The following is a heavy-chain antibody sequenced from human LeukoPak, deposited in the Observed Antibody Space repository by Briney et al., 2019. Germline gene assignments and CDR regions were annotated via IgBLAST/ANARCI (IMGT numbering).Heavy chain of an antibody. CDR2: INSDGSST. CDR3: ARDRSIEDAFDI. D-gene: IGHD3-3*02. Sequence: SGGSLRLSCAASGFTFSSYWMHWVRQAPGKGLVWVSRINSDGSSTTYADSVKGRFAISRDNAKNTLFLQMNRLSPEDTAVYYCARDRSIEDAFDIWGQGTMVTVSS. J-gene: IGHJ3*02. V-gene: IGHV3-74*03. CDR1: GFTFSSYW.